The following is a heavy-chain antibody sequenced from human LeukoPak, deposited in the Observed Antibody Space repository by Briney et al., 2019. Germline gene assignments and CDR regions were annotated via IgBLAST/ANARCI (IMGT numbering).Heavy chain of an antibody. J-gene: IGHJ4*02. CDR2: ISRTSTTM. CDR1: EFTFSSYS. V-gene: IGHV3-48*04. CDR3: AKDILAAGLFFDY. D-gene: IGHD6-13*01. Sequence: QTGGSLRLSCAASEFTFSSYSMNWVRQAPGKGLEWVSYISRTSTTMFYADSVKGRFTISRDNAENSLYLQMNSLRAEDTAVYYCAKDILAAGLFFDYWGQGVLVTVSS.